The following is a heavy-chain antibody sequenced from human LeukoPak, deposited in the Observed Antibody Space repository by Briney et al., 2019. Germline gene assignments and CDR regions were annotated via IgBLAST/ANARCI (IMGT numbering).Heavy chain of an antibody. CDR1: GFTFSSHS. CDR2: IGYSGSPT. Sequence: GGSLRLSCEASGFTFSSHSMIWVRQSPGKRLEWVSYIGYSGSPTHYADSVKGRFTISRDNAKNSLYLQMNSLRAEDTAVYYCARDQRPSCGDSCFCAVVVWGQGTLVTVSS. V-gene: IGHV3-48*01. D-gene: IGHD2-21*01. CDR3: ARDQRPSCGDSCFCAVVV. J-gene: IGHJ3*01.